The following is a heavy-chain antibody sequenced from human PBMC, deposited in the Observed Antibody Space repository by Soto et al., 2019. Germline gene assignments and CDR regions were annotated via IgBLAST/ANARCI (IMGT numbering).Heavy chain of an antibody. Sequence: GASVKVSCKASGYIFTGYYMHWVRQAAGQGLEWMGWINPNSGDTNYTQKFQGWVTMTRDTSISTAYMELSRLRSDDTAVYYCATSRISIAVAGATEYYFDYWGQGTLVTVSS. V-gene: IGHV1-2*04. CDR2: INPNSGDT. D-gene: IGHD6-19*01. CDR1: GYIFTGYY. CDR3: ATSRISIAVAGATEYYFDY. J-gene: IGHJ4*02.